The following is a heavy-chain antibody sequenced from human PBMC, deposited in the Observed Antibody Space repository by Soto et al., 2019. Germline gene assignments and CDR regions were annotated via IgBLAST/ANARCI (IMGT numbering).Heavy chain of an antibody. CDR1: GFTFSGYW. CDR3: AREADYYDSSGYPVDY. D-gene: IGHD3-22*01. V-gene: IGHV3-7*03. J-gene: IGHJ4*02. Sequence: GGSLRLSCAASGFTFSGYWMSWVRQAPGKGLEWVANIKQDGSEKYYVDSVKGRFTISRDNAKNSLYLQMNSLRAEDTAVYYCAREADYYDSSGYPVDYWGQGTLVTVSS. CDR2: IKQDGSEK.